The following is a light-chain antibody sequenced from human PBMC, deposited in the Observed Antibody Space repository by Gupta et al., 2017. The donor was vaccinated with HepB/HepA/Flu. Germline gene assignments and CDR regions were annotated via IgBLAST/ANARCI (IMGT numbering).Light chain of an antibody. CDR1: NRDIGDYNY. J-gene: IGLJ1*01. CDR2: DVS. V-gene: IGLV2-14*01. CDR3: SSTTSNNRCV. Sequence: QSALTQPASVSGSPGQSITISCTGTNRDIGDYNYVSWYQQHPGKAPNLIIYDVSNRPSVVANRFSGSKSGNTASLTISGLQAEDEADYYCSSTTSNNRCVFGTGTKVTVL.